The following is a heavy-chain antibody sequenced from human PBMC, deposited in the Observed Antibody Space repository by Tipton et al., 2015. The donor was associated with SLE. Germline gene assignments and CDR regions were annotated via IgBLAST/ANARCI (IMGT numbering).Heavy chain of an antibody. Sequence: LSLTCTVSGGSISSGGYYWTWVRQAPGKALEWVSIISGGSDITNYADSVKGRFTISRDNSKNTLYLQMSSLSAEDTAIYYCAGRRLIIFGHGMDVWGQGTTVTVSS. J-gene: IGHJ6*02. CDR2: ISGGSDIT. CDR1: GGSISSGGYY. CDR3: AGRRLIIFGHGMDV. V-gene: IGHV3-23*01. D-gene: IGHD3-16*01.